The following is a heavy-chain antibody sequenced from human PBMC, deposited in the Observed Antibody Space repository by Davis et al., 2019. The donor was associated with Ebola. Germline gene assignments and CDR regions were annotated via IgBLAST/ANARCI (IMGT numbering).Heavy chain of an antibody. V-gene: IGHV4-30-2*01. Sequence: SETLSLTCAVSGGSISSGGYSWSWIRQPPGKGLEWIGYIYHSGSTYYNPSLKSRVTISVDTSKNQFSLKLSSVTAADTAVYYCARGSVFEGQGYWGQGTLVTVSS. CDR1: GGSISSGGYS. D-gene: IGHD3-10*01. J-gene: IGHJ4*02. CDR2: IYHSGST. CDR3: ARGSVFEGQGY.